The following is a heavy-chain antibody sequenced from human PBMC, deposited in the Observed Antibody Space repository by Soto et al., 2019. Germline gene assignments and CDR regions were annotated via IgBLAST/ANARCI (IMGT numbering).Heavy chain of an antibody. CDR1: GGSISSGGYS. V-gene: IGHV4-30-2*01. D-gene: IGHD2-2*01. Sequence: SETLSLTCAVSGGSISSGGYSWSWIRQPPGKGLEWIGYIYHSGSTYYNPSLKSRVTISVDRSKNQFSLKLSSVTAADTAVYYCATSKYQLPSFDPWGQGTLVTAPQ. CDR2: IYHSGST. J-gene: IGHJ5*02. CDR3: ATSKYQLPSFDP.